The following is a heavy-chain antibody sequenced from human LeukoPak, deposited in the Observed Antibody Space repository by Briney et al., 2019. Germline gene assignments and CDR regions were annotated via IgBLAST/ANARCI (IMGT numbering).Heavy chain of an antibody. Sequence: GRSLRLSCAASGFTFNDYALYWVRQAPGKGLEWVTLISYDGYDKSYADSVRGRFTISRDNSRNTLYLEMNSLRPEDTAVYYCVKEASWSGYYITYYFDYWGLGTLVTVSS. D-gene: IGHD3-3*01. CDR2: ISYDGYDK. CDR1: GFTFNDYA. J-gene: IGHJ4*02. CDR3: VKEASWSGYYITYYFDY. V-gene: IGHV3-30-3*01.